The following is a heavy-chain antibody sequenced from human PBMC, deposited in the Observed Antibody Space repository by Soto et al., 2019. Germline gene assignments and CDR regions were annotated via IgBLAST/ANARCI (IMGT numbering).Heavy chain of an antibody. D-gene: IGHD1-26*01. V-gene: IGHV3-23*01. J-gene: IGHJ4*02. Sequence: EVHLLESGGGLVQPGGSLRLSCAASGFMFSAYAMHWVRQAPGQGLEWVSSMSGTSDDTYYADSVKGRFTVSRDSSTDTLYLQLNSLRAEDTALSFCAREVGGSPFDYWGQGSLVIVTS. CDR3: AREVGGSPFDY. CDR2: MSGTSDDT. CDR1: GFMFSAYA.